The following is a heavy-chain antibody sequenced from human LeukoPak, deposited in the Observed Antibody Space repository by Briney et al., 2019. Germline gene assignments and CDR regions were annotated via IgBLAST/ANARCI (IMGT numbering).Heavy chain of an antibody. Sequence: PSETLSLTCTVSGGSISSSSYYWGWIRQPPGKGLEWIGSIYYSGSTYYNPSLKSRVTISVDTSKNQFSLKLSSVPAADTAVYYCARQDRVTYNWFDPWGQGTLVTVSS. CDR3: ARQDRVTYNWFDP. J-gene: IGHJ5*02. D-gene: IGHD2-21*02. CDR1: GGSISSSSYY. CDR2: IYYSGST. V-gene: IGHV4-39*01.